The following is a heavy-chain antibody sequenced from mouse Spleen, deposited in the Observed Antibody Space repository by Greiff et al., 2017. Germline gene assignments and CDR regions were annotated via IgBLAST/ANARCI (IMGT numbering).Heavy chain of an antibody. CDR1: GFTFSSYA. Sequence: EVMLVESGGGLVKLGGSLKLSCAASGFTFSSYAMSWVRQTPEKRLEWVATISSGGGNTYYPDSVKGRFTISRDNAKNTLYLQMSSLKSEDTAMYYCARQGGNFYWYFDVWGAGTTVTVSS. J-gene: IGHJ1*01. D-gene: IGHD2-1*01. V-gene: IGHV5-9*01. CDR2: ISSGGGNT. CDR3: ARQGGNFYWYFDV.